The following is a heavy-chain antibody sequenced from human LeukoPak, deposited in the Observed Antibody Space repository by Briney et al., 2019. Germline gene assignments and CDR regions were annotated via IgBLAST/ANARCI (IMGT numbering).Heavy chain of an antibody. CDR3: ANSKIGLMWAFDI. D-gene: IGHD2/OR15-2a*01. CDR1: GFTFSSYS. J-gene: IGHJ3*02. Sequence: PGGSLRLSCAASGFTFSSYSMNWVRQAPGKGLEWVSYISSSSSTIYYADSVKGRFTISRDNAKNSLYLQMNSLRAEDTAVYYCANSKIGLMWAFDIWGQGTMVTVSS. V-gene: IGHV3-48*01. CDR2: ISSSSSTI.